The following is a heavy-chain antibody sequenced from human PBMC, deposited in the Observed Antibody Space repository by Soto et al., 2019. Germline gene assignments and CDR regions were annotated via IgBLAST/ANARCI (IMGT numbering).Heavy chain of an antibody. V-gene: IGHV4-31*03. Sequence: SETLSLTCTVSGGSISSGGYYWSWIRQHPGKGLEWIGYIYYSGSTYYNPSLKSRVTISVDTSKNQFSLKLSSVTAADTAVYYCARVLVTIVPNAFDIWGQGTMVTVSS. J-gene: IGHJ3*02. D-gene: IGHD3-10*01. CDR1: GGSISSGGYY. CDR3: ARVLVTIVPNAFDI. CDR2: IYYSGST.